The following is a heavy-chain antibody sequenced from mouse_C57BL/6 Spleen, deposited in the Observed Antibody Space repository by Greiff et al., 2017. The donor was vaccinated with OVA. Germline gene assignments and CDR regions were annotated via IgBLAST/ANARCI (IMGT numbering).Heavy chain of an antibody. Sequence: QVQLKESGPGLVAPSPSLSITCTVSGFSLTSYAISWVCQPPGKGLEWLGVIWTGGGTNYNSALKSRLSISKDNSKSQVFLKMNSLQTDDTARYYCARTYGSSPYYYAMDYWGQGTSVTVSS. CDR2: IWTGGGT. D-gene: IGHD1-1*01. V-gene: IGHV2-9-1*01. CDR1: GFSLTSYA. J-gene: IGHJ4*01. CDR3: ARTYGSSPYYYAMDY.